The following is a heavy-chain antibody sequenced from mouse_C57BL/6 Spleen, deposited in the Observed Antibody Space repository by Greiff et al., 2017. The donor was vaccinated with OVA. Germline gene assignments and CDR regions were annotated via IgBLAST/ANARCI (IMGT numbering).Heavy chain of an antibody. CDR2: IDPSDSET. J-gene: IGHJ2*01. V-gene: IGHV1-52*01. Sequence: QVHVKQSGAELVRPGSSVKLSCKASGYTFTSYWMHWVKQRPIQGLEWIGNIDPSDSETHYNQKFKDKATLTVDKSSSTAYMQLSSLTSEDSAVYYCARGLPQGFDYWGQGTTLTVSS. CDR1: GYTFTSYW. D-gene: IGHD2-4*01. CDR3: ARGLPQGFDY.